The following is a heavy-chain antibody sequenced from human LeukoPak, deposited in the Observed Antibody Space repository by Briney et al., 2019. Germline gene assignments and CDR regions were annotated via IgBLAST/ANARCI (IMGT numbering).Heavy chain of an antibody. J-gene: IGHJ6*03. CDR2: IIPIFGTA. CDR1: GGTFSSYA. V-gene: IGHV1-69*13. Sequence: SVKVSCKASGGTFSSYAISWVRQAPGQGLEWMGGIIPIFGTANYAQKFQGRVTITADESTSTAYMELSSLRSEDTAVYYCARDGTVAARLYYYYYYMDVWGKGTAVTVSS. D-gene: IGHD6-6*01. CDR3: ARDGTVAARLYYYYYYMDV.